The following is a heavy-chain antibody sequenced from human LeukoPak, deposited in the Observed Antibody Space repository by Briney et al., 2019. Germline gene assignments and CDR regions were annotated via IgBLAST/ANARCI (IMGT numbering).Heavy chain of an antibody. CDR3: AKDQRPDYGDYGAFWDY. Sequence: PGRSLRLSCAASGFTFDDYAMHWVRQAPGEGLEWVSGISWNSGSIDYADSVKGRFTISRDNAKNSLYLQMNSLRAEDMALYYCAKDQRPDYGDYGAFWDYWGQGTLVTVSS. D-gene: IGHD4-17*01. J-gene: IGHJ4*02. CDR1: GFTFDDYA. V-gene: IGHV3-9*03. CDR2: ISWNSGSI.